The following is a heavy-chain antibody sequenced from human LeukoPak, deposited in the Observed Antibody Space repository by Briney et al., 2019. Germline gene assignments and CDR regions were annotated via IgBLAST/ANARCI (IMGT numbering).Heavy chain of an antibody. Sequence: ASVKVSCKASGYTFTSYYMHWVRQAPGQGLEWMGIINPSGGSTGYAQKFQGRVAMTRDTSTSTVYMELSSLRSEDTAVYYCARDLVWELDYWGQGTLVTVSS. CDR2: INPSGGST. D-gene: IGHD1-26*01. V-gene: IGHV1-46*01. J-gene: IGHJ4*02. CDR3: ARDLVWELDY. CDR1: GYTFTSYY.